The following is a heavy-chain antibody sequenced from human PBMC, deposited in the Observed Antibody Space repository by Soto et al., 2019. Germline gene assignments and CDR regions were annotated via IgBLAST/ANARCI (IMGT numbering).Heavy chain of an antibody. D-gene: IGHD3-3*01. CDR3: AKDFPGGITIFGGGMDV. CDR1: GFTFDDYA. CDR2: ISWNSGSI. V-gene: IGHV3-9*01. J-gene: IGHJ6*02. Sequence: EVQLVESGGGLVQPGRSLRLSCAASGFTFDDYAMHWVRQAPGKGLEWVSGISWNSGSIGYADSVKGRFTISRDNAKNSLYLQMNSLRAEDTALYYCAKDFPGGITIFGGGMDVWGQGTTVTVSS.